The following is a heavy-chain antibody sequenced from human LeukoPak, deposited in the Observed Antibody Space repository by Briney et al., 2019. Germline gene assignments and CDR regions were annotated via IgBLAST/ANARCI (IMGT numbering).Heavy chain of an antibody. D-gene: IGHD5-12*01. CDR3: ARDRYIVATIDYYYGMDV. CDR1: GNTFSGYY. CDR2: INPNSDGT. Sequence: ASVKVSCKASGNTFSGYYIHWVRQAPGQGLEWVGWINPNSDGTNYAQKFQGRVTMTRDTSISTAYMELSRLRSDDTAVYYCARDRYIVATIDYYYGMDVWGQGTTVTVSS. J-gene: IGHJ6*02. V-gene: IGHV1-2*02.